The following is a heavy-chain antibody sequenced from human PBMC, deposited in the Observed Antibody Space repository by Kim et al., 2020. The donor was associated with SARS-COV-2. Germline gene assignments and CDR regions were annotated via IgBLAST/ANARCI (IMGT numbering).Heavy chain of an antibody. Sequence: GESLKISCKGSGYSFTSYWIGWVRQMPGKGLEWMGIIYPGDSDTRYSPSFQGQVTISADKSISTAYLQWSSLKASDTAMYYCARLGRAWLVRTKTYNWFDPWGQGTLVTVSS. CDR2: IYPGDSDT. CDR1: GYSFTSYW. D-gene: IGHD6-19*01. CDR3: ARLGRAWLVRTKTYNWFDP. J-gene: IGHJ5*02. V-gene: IGHV5-51*01.